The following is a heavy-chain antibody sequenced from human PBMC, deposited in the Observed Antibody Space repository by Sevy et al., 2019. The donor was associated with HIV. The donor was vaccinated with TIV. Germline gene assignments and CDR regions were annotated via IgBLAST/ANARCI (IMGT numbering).Heavy chain of an antibody. CDR1: GGSFSGFY. CDR3: ARHCTGSSCSHAFDI. CDR2: INHSGGT. J-gene: IGHJ3*02. V-gene: IGHV4-34*01. Sequence: SETLSLTCAVYGGSFSGFYWSWIRQPPGKGLEWIGEINHSGGTNYNPALKSRVTISVDTSKNQFSLKLNSVTAADTAVYYCARHCTGSSCSHAFDIWGQGTMVTVSS. D-gene: IGHD2-15*01.